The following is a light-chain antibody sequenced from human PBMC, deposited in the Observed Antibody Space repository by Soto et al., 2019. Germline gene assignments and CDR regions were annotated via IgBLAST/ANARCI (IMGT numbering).Light chain of an antibody. J-gene: IGKJ1*01. CDR1: HNVSSSY. Sequence: EIVLTQSPATLSLSPGERATLSYGASHNVSSSYLAWYQQKPGLAPRLLIYDASSRATGIPDRFSGSGSGTDFTLTISRLEPEDFAVYYCQQYGSSPRTFGQGTKVEIK. CDR3: QQYGSSPRT. V-gene: IGKV3D-20*01. CDR2: DAS.